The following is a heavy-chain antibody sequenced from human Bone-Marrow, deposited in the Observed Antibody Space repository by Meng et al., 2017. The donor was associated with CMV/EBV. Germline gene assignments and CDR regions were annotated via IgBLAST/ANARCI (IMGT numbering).Heavy chain of an antibody. V-gene: IGHV1-69*02. D-gene: IGHD1/OR15-1a*01. CDR1: GGPFSSYT. CDR2: IIPILGIA. Sequence: QVQLVQSGAEVKKPGSSVTVSCKASGGPFSSYTISWVRQAPGQGLEWMGRIIPILGIANYAQKFQGRVTITADKSTSTAYMELSSLRSEDTAVYYCGTFNNSWSDLWGQGTLVTVSS. CDR3: GTFNNSWSDL. J-gene: IGHJ5*02.